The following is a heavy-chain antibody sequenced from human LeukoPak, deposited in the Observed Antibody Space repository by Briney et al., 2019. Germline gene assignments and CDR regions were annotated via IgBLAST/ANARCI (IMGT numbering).Heavy chain of an antibody. Sequence: SETLSLTCSVSGGSLIGHWWSWIRQPPGKGLEWIGDVFYSGSNNYNPFLKSRLTISLDTSKNHFSLNLRSVTATDTAMYYCARRNTAGASIDFWGQGTLVTASS. CDR1: GGSLIGHW. V-gene: IGHV4-59*08. J-gene: IGHJ4*02. D-gene: IGHD6-19*01. CDR2: VFYSGSN. CDR3: ARRNTAGASIDF.